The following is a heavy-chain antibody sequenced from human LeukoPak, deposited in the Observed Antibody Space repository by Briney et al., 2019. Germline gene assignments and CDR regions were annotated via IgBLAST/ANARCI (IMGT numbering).Heavy chain of an antibody. CDR1: GFIFSNCA. CDR2: ISDSGGST. D-gene: IGHD3-10*01. J-gene: IGHJ4*02. CDR3: AKSLSGGGYYFEY. V-gene: IGHV3-23*01. Sequence: PGGSLRLSCAASGFIFSNCAMTWVRQAPGKGLEWVSGISDSGGSTCYADSVKGRFTISRDNSKNTLYLQMNSLRAEDTAVYYCAKSLSGGGYYFEYWGQGTLVTVSS.